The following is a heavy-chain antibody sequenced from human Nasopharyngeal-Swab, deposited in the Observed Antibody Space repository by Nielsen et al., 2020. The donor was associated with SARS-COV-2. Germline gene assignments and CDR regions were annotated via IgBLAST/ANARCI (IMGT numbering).Heavy chain of an antibody. V-gene: IGHV3-73*01. J-gene: IGHJ4*02. Sequence: GGSLRLSCAASGFTFSGSAMHWVRQASGKGLEWVGRIRSKANSYATAYAASVKGRFTISRDDSKNTAYLQMNSLKTEGTAVYYCTRQISGWYHPFDYWGQGTLVTVSS. D-gene: IGHD6-19*01. CDR3: TRQISGWYHPFDY. CDR2: IRSKANSYAT. CDR1: GFTFSGSA.